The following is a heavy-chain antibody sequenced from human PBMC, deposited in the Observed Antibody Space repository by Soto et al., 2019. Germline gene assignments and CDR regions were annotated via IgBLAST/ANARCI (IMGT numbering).Heavy chain of an antibody. Sequence: PGGSLRLSCAASALTFSSYWMNWVRQAKGKGPVWVSRINSDGSITGYADSVKGRFTISRDNAKNTLYLQMNSLSAEDTAVYYCARRDQIAYYYGMDVWGQGTTVTVSS. CDR2: INSDGSIT. CDR1: ALTFSSYW. CDR3: ARRDQIAYYYGMDV. J-gene: IGHJ6*02. D-gene: IGHD2-21*01. V-gene: IGHV3-74*01.